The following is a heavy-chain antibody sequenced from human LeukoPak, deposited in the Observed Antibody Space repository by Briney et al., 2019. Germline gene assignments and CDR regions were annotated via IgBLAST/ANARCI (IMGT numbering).Heavy chain of an antibody. CDR2: IYHSGST. CDR1: GGSISSGGYY. J-gene: IGHJ2*01. CDR3: AREFTIFGPRYFDL. V-gene: IGHV4-30-2*01. D-gene: IGHD3-3*01. Sequence: SETLSLTCTVSGGSISSGGYYWSWIRQPPGKGLEWIGYIYHSGSTYYNPSLKSRVTISVDRSKNQFSLKLSSVTAADTAVYYCAREFTIFGPRYFDLWGRGTLVTVSS.